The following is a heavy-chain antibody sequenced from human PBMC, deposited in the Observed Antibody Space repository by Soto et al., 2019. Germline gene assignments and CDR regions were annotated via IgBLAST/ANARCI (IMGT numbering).Heavy chain of an antibody. J-gene: IGHJ3*02. CDR1: GYTFTGYY. D-gene: IGHD2-2*01. V-gene: IGHV1-2*04. CDR2: INPNSGGA. CDR3: ARDRGYCSSTRCGVDI. Sequence: ASVKVSCKASGYTFTGYYMHWVRQAPGQGLEWMGWINPNSGGANYAQKFQGWVTMTTDKSMSTAYMELSSLRSEDTAVYYCARDRGYCSSTRCGVDIWGQGTMVTVSS.